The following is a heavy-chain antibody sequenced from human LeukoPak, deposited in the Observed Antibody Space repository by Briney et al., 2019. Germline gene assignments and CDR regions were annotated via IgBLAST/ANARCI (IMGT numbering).Heavy chain of an antibody. D-gene: IGHD6-19*01. J-gene: IGHJ4*02. CDR1: GGSFSGYY. CDR3: ARAPGYSSGWYVY. Sequence: SETLSLTCAVYGGSFSGYYWSWIRQPPGKGLEWIGEINHSGSTSYNPSLKSRVTISVDTSKNQFSLKLSSVTAADTAVYYCARAPGYSSGWYVYWGQGTLVTVSS. V-gene: IGHV4-34*01. CDR2: INHSGST.